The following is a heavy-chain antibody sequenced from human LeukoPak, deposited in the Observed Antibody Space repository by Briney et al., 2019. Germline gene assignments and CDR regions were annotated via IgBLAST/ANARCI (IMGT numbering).Heavy chain of an antibody. CDR2: MCYSGST. J-gene: IGHJ6*04. D-gene: IGHD2-15*01. CDR3: ARDLVVVVAATMDYGMDV. Sequence: SETLSLTCTVSGGSVSSGSYYWSWIRQPPWRGVEWIGYMCYSGSTNYNPSLKSRVTISVDTSKNQFSLKLSSVTAADTAVYYCARDLVVVVAATMDYGMDVWGKGTTVTVSS. V-gene: IGHV4-61*01. CDR1: GGSVSSGSYY.